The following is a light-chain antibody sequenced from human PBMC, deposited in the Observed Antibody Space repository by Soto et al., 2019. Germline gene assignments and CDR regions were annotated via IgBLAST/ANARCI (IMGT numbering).Light chain of an antibody. V-gene: IGKV3-20*01. CDR1: QSVSSPY. Sequence: EIVLTQSPGTLSLSPGERATLSCRASQSVSSPYLAWYQQKPGQAPRLLIYGASSRATVIPDRFSGSGSGTDFTVTISRLEPEDFAVYYCQRYDISPFPFGQGTKLEIK. J-gene: IGKJ2*01. CDR2: GAS. CDR3: QRYDISPFP.